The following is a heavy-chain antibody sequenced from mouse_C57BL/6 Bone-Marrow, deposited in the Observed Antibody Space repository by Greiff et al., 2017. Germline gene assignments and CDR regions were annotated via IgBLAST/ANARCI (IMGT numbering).Heavy chain of an antibody. CDR1: GYTFTSYW. D-gene: IGHD1-1*01. V-gene: IGHV1-74*01. CDR2: IHPSDSDT. Sequence: QVQLQQPGAELVKPGASVKVSCKASGYTFTSYWMHWVKQRPGQGLEWIGRIHPSDSDTNYNQKFKGKATLTVDKSSSTAYMQLSSLTSEDSAVYYGATEIPLYYCGSSYDHYFDYGGQGTTLTVAS. CDR3: ATEIPLYYCGSSYDHYFDY. J-gene: IGHJ2*01.